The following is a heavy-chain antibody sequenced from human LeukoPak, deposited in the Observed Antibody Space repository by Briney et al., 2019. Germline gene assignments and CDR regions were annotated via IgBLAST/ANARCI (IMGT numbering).Heavy chain of an antibody. CDR2: ISYDGSNK. CDR1: GFTFSSFG. V-gene: IGHV3-30*03. Sequence: GGSLRLPCAASGFTFSSFGMHWVRQAPGKGLEWVAVISYDGSNKYSADSVKGRFTISRDNSKNTLYLQMNSLRAEDTAVYYCATDHGFHYGAYFDYWGQGTLVTVSS. CDR3: ATDHGFHYGAYFDY. J-gene: IGHJ4*02. D-gene: IGHD4-17*01.